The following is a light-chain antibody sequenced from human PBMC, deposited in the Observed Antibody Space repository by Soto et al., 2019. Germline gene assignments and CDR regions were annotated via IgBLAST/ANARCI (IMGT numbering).Light chain of an antibody. CDR1: SSDVGSYNL. V-gene: IGLV2-23*02. Sequence: QSALTQPASVSGSPGQSITISCTGTSSDVGSYNLVSWYQQHPGKAPKLMIYEVSKRPSGVSNRFSGSKSGNTASLTISGLQAEDDADYYCCSYAGSRVFGGGTKVTVL. CDR2: EVS. CDR3: CSYAGSRV. J-gene: IGLJ3*02.